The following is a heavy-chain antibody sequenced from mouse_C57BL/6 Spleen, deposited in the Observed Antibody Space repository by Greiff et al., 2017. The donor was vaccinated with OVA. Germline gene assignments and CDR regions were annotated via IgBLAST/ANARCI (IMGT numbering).Heavy chain of an antibody. CDR3: ARDSSGPLDY. CDR1: GYTFTSYD. J-gene: IGHJ2*01. Sequence: VKLQESGPELVKPGASVKLSCKASGYTFTSYDINWVKQRPGPGLEWIGWIYPRDGSTKYNEKFKGKATLTVDTSSSTAYMELHSLTSEDSAVYFCARDSSGPLDYWGQGTTLTVSS. V-gene: IGHV1-85*01. CDR2: IYPRDGST. D-gene: IGHD3-2*02.